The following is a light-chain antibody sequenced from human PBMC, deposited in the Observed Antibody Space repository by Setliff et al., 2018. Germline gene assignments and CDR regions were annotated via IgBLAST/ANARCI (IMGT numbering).Light chain of an antibody. V-gene: IGLV1-44*01. CDR1: SSNIGRST. CDR2: TNN. Sequence: QSALVQPPSASGTPGQRVTISCSGSSSNIGRSTVNWYQQVPGTAPKTLIYTNNQRPSGVPDRFSGSKSGTSASLAISGLQSDDEADYYCAAWDDSLGGFVVFGGGTKVTVL. CDR3: AAWDDSLGGFVV. J-gene: IGLJ2*01.